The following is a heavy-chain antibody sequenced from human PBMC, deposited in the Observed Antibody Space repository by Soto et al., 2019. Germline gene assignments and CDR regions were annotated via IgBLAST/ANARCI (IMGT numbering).Heavy chain of an antibody. CDR2: ISYDGSNK. J-gene: IGHJ3*01. CDR3: ARAWGDSSGLQS. CDR1: GFTFSSYA. V-gene: IGHV3-30-3*01. Sequence: QVQLVESGGGVVQPGRSLRLSCAASGFTFSSYAMHWVRQAPGKGLEWVAVISYDGSNKYYAYSVKGRFTISRDNSKNTLYLQMNSLRAEDTAVYYCARAWGDSSGLQSWGQGTMVTVSS. D-gene: IGHD3-22*01.